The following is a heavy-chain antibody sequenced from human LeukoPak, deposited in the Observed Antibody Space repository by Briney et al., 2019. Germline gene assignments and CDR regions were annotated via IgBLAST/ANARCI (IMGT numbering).Heavy chain of an antibody. D-gene: IGHD1-1*01. V-gene: IGHV4-4*07. J-gene: IGHJ6*03. CDR1: GGSISSYY. Sequence: PSETLSLTCTVSGGSISSYYWSWIRQPAGKGLEWIGRIYTSGSTNYNPCLKSRVTMSVDTSKNQFSLKLSSVTAADTAVYYCARTTPGYYYYYMDVWGKGTTVTVSS. CDR3: ARTTPGYYYYYMDV. CDR2: IYTSGST.